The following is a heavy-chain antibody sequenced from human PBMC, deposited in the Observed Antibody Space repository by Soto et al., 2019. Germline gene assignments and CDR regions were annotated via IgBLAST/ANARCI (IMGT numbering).Heavy chain of an antibody. Sequence: QVHLVQSGAEVKKPGASVKVSCKGSGYAFTTYGITWVRQAPGQGLEWMGWISAHNGNTNYAQKLQGRVTVTRDTSTSTAYLELRILRSDDTAVYYCARGRYGDYWGQGALVTVSS. CDR2: ISAHNGNT. CDR1: GYAFTTYG. J-gene: IGHJ4*02. D-gene: IGHD1-1*01. CDR3: ARGRYGDY. V-gene: IGHV1-18*01.